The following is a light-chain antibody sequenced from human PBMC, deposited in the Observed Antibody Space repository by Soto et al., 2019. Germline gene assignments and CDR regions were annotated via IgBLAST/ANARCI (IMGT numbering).Light chain of an antibody. V-gene: IGLV2-23*01. CDR1: TNDVGTYNL. J-gene: IGLJ2*01. CDR2: EGT. CDR3: CSYAGSSTVV. Sequence: QSALTQPASVSGSPGQSITISCTGTTNDVGTYNLVSWYQHYPGKAPKLMIYEGTKRPSGVSNRFSGSKSGNTASLTISGLQAEDEADYYCCSYAGSSTVVFGGGTKLTVL.